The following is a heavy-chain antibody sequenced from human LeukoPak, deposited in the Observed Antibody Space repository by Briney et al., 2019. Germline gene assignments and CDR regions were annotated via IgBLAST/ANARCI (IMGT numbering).Heavy chain of an antibody. CDR1: GFTFRNYG. J-gene: IGHJ5*02. V-gene: IGHV3-33*01. D-gene: IGHD6-6*01. Sequence: GGSLRLSCAAAGFTFRNYGMHWVRQTPGKGLEWVAVIWYHGRNKDYGDSVKGRFTISRDNSKNTLYLQMNSLRAEDTAVYYCARDLLLEYSSSSGWFDPWGQGTLVTVSS. CDR3: ARDLLLEYSSSSGWFDP. CDR2: IWYHGRNK.